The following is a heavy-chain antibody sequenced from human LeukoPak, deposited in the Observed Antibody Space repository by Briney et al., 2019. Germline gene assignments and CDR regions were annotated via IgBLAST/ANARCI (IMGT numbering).Heavy chain of an antibody. D-gene: IGHD6-6*01. CDR3: ARARAGIAARPCWFDP. CDR2: IKQDGSEK. J-gene: IGHJ5*02. Sequence: TGGSLRLSCAASGFTFSSYWMSWVRQAPGKGLEWVANIKQDGSEKYYVDSVRGRFTISRDNAKNSLYLQMNSLRAEDTAVYYCARARAGIAARPCWFDPWGQGTLVTVSS. V-gene: IGHV3-7*01. CDR1: GFTFSSYW.